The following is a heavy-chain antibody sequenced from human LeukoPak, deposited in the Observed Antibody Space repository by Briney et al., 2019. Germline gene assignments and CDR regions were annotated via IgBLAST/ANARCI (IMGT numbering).Heavy chain of an antibody. CDR3: ARGLGYSSSSGPLGY. D-gene: IGHD6-6*01. Sequence: GGSLRLSCAASGFTFSSYWMSWVRQAPGKGLEWVANIKQDGSEKYYVDSVKGRFTISRDNAKSSLYLQMNSLRAEDTAVYYCARGLGYSSSSGPLGYWGQGTLVTVSS. J-gene: IGHJ4*02. CDR2: IKQDGSEK. CDR1: GFTFSSYW. V-gene: IGHV3-7*04.